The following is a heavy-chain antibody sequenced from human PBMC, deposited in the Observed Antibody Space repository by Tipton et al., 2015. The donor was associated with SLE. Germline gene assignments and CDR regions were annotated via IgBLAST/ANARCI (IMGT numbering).Heavy chain of an antibody. CDR2: INHSGST. CDR1: GGSFSGYY. V-gene: IGHV4-34*01. D-gene: IGHD2-21*02. J-gene: IGHJ4*02. CDR3: ARGGRDPLGY. Sequence: LRLSCAVYGGSFSGYYWSWIRQPPGKGLEWIGEINHSGSTNYNPSLKSRVTISVDTSKNQFSLKLSSVTAADTAVYYCARGGRDPLGYWGQVTLVTVSS.